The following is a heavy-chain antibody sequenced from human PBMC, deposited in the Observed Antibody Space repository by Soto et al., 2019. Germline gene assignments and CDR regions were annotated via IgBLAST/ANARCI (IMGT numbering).Heavy chain of an antibody. Sequence: SETLSLTCAVYGGSFSGYYWSWIRQPPGKGLEWIGEINHSGSTNYNPSLKSRVTISVDTSKNQFSLKLSSVTAADTAVYYCARGGGYCSSTSCSNPHYYYYGMDVWGQGTTVTVSS. D-gene: IGHD2-2*01. CDR1: GGSFSGYY. V-gene: IGHV4-34*01. CDR2: INHSGST. J-gene: IGHJ6*02. CDR3: ARGGGYCSSTSCSNPHYYYYGMDV.